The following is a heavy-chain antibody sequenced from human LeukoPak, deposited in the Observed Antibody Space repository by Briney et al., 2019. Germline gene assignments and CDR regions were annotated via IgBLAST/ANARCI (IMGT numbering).Heavy chain of an antibody. J-gene: IGHJ3*02. CDR1: GFSVSNNY. Sequence: PGGSLRLSCAASGFSVSNNYMSWVRQAPGKGLEWVSIIYTGGSPYYADSVKGRFTISRDNSKNTLSLQMNSLRADDTAVYYCARFYVATIGDSFDTWGQGTKVTVSS. CDR2: IYTGGSP. V-gene: IGHV3-53*01. D-gene: IGHD5-12*01. CDR3: ARFYVATIGDSFDT.